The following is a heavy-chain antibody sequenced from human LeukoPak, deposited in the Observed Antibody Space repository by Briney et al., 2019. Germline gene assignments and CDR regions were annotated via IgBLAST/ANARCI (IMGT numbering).Heavy chain of an antibody. CDR1: GGSFSGYY. Sequence: PSETLSLTCAVYGGSFSGYYWSWIRLPAGKGLEWIGRINPSGSTDYNTSLRSRLTMSLDTSKNHFSLNLNSVTAADTAVYYCARQQLKTMASFDSWGQGTLVTVSS. CDR3: ARQQLKTMASFDS. D-gene: IGHD4/OR15-4a*01. V-gene: IGHV4-59*10. J-gene: IGHJ4*02. CDR2: INPSGST.